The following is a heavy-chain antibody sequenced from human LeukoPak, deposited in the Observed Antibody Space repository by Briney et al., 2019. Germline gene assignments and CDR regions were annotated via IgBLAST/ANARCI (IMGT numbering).Heavy chain of an antibody. Sequence: GGSLRLSCAASGFTFSSYSMNWVRQAPGKGLEWVSSISGSSSYIYYADSVKGRFTISRDNAKNSLYLQMNSLRAEDTAVYYCARERELLWFGEFNKGSYYMDVWGKGTTVTVSS. CDR1: GFTFSSYS. D-gene: IGHD3-10*01. CDR3: ARERELLWFGEFNKGSYYMDV. J-gene: IGHJ6*03. V-gene: IGHV3-21*01. CDR2: ISGSSSYI.